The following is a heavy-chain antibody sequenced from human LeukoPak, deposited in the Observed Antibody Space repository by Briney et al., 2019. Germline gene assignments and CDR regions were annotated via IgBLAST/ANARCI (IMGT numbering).Heavy chain of an antibody. D-gene: IGHD3-10*01. Sequence: GGSLRLSCAASGFTFSSYSMNWVRQAPGKGLEWASSISSSSSYIYYADSVKGRFTISRDNAKNSLYLQMSSLRAEDTAVYYCARDGRGSPSDYWGQGTLVTVSS. J-gene: IGHJ4*02. CDR3: ARDGRGSPSDY. V-gene: IGHV3-21*01. CDR1: GFTFSSYS. CDR2: ISSSSSYI.